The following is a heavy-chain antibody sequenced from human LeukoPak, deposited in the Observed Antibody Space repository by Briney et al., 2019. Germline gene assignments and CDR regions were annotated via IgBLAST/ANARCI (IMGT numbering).Heavy chain of an antibody. CDR1: GFTFSDYY. CDR3: ATLTYYDSWSGYPPYYFDY. J-gene: IGHJ4*02. D-gene: IGHD3-3*01. Sequence: PGGSLRLSCAASGFTFSDYYMSWIRQAPGKGLEWVSYISSSGSTIYYADSVKGRFTISRDNAKNSLYLQMNSLRAEDTAVYYCATLTYYDSWSGYPPYYFDYWGQGTLVTVSS. CDR2: ISSSGSTI. V-gene: IGHV3-11*01.